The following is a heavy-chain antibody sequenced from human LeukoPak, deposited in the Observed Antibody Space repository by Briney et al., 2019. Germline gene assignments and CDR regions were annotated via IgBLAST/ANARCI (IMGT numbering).Heavy chain of an antibody. CDR2: IYYSGST. CDR1: GGSISSYY. CDR3: ARSLAAAGIRWFDP. D-gene: IGHD6-13*01. J-gene: IGHJ5*02. V-gene: IGHV4-59*01. Sequence: PSETLSLTCTVSGGSISSYYWSWIRQPPGKGLEWIGYIYYSGSTNYNPSLKSRVTISVDTSKNQFSLKLSSVTAADTAVYYCARSLAAAGIRWFDPWGQGTLVTVSS.